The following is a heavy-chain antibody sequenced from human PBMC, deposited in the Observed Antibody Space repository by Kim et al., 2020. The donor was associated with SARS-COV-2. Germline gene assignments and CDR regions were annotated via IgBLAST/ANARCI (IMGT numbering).Heavy chain of an antibody. V-gene: IGHV3-48*02. CDR2: ITKSSSTI. Sequence: GGSLRLSCATSGFTFSAYDMNWVRQAPGKGLEWLSFITKSSSTIYYADSVQGRFTISRDNAKNSLYLHMNSLRDEDTALYYCVRDRMGGAFDIWVQGTMV. D-gene: IGHD3-16*01. CDR3: VRDRMGGAFDI. J-gene: IGHJ3*02. CDR1: GFTFSAYD.